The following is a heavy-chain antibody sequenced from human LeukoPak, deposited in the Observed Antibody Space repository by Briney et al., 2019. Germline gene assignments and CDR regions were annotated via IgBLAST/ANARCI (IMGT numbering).Heavy chain of an antibody. D-gene: IGHD3-10*01. CDR3: ARRRIGVLRGVTGPPDY. Sequence: GGSLRLSCAASGFTFSSCAMYWVRQAPGKGLEWVAIIPYDGTYNYYADSVKGRFTISRDNSHSTLHLQMNSLRAEDTAVYYCARRRIGVLRGVTGPPDYWGQGTLVTVSS. CDR1: GFTFSSCA. CDR2: IPYDGTYN. V-gene: IGHV3-30*04. J-gene: IGHJ4*02.